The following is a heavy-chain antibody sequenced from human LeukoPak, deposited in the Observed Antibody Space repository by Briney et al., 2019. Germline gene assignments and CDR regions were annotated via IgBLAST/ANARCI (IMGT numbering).Heavy chain of an antibody. CDR1: GFTFSTYA. CDR2: ISGTGGST. CDR3: ALPSLGYCTTTSCPLYY. Sequence: GGSLRLSCAASGFTFSTYAMSWVRQAPGKGLEWVSAISGTGGSTYYADSVKGRFTISRDNSKNTLYLQMNSLRAEETAVYYCALPSLGYCTTTSCPLYYWGQGTLVTVSS. J-gene: IGHJ4*02. D-gene: IGHD2-2*01. V-gene: IGHV3-23*01.